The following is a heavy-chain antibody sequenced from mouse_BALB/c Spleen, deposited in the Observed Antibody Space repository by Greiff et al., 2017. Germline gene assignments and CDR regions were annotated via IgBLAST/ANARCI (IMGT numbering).Heavy chain of an antibody. D-gene: IGHD2-1*01. CDR2: ISYDGSN. CDR1: GYSITSGYY. Sequence: EVHLVESGPGLVKPSQSLSLTCSVTGYSITSGYYWNWIRQFPGNKLEWMGYISYDGSNNYNPSLKNRISITRDTSKNQFFLKLNSVTTEDTATYYCAREGGNYPYAMDYWGQGTSVTVSS. CDR3: AREGGNYPYAMDY. J-gene: IGHJ4*01. V-gene: IGHV3-6*02.